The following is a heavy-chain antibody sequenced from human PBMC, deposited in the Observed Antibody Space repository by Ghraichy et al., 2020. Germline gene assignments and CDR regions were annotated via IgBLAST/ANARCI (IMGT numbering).Heavy chain of an antibody. CDR2: IYSSGST. D-gene: IGHD6-6*01. V-gene: IGHV4-4*07. Sequence: SETLSLTCTVSGGSINNYFWHWIRQPAGKGLEWIGRIYSSGSTHYNPSLKSRVALSLDTSKNQFSLRLTSVTAADTAVYYCAREPPGSGSSDSWGQGTLVTVSS. CDR1: GGSINNYF. J-gene: IGHJ5*01. CDR3: AREPPGSGSSDS.